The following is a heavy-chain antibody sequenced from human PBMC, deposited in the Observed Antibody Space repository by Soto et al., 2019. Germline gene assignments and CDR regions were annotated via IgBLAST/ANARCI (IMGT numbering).Heavy chain of an antibody. D-gene: IGHD6-19*01. CDR2: TYYRSKWYN. V-gene: IGHV6-1*01. CDR3: ARDSSGWYGGPYDY. Sequence: SQTLSLTCAISGDSVSSNSAAWNWIRQSPSSGLEWLGRTYYRSKWYNDYTVSVNSQITINPDTSKNQFSLQLNSVTPEDTAVYYCARDSSGWYGGPYDYWGQGTLVTVSS. J-gene: IGHJ4*02. CDR1: GDSVSSNSAA.